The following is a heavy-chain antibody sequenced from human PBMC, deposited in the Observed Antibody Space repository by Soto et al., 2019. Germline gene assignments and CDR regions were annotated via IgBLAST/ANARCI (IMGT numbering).Heavy chain of an antibody. CDR1: GVSFSDYS. J-gene: IGHJ4*02. CDR2: ISGSSSYI. D-gene: IGHD1-26*01. CDR3: ARSGEILQTFDS. Sequence: GGSLRLSCVVSGVSFSDYSMNWVRQAPGKGLEWVALISGSSSYIYYADSVKGRFTISRDNAKNSLFLQMDSLRVEDTAVYYCARSGEILQTFDSWGQGTLVTVSS. V-gene: IGHV3-21*01.